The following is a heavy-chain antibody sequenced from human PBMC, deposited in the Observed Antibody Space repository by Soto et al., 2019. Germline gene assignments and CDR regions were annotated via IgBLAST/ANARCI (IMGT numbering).Heavy chain of an antibody. CDR2: IYYSGST. J-gene: IGHJ5*02. CDR1: GGSISNYY. Sequence: PSETLSLTCTVSGGSISNYYWSWIRQPPGKGLEWIGYIYYSGSTNYNPSLKSRVTISVDTSKNQFSLKLSSVTAADTAVYYCASSPTRDWFDPWGQGTLVTVSS. V-gene: IGHV4-59*08. CDR3: ASSPTRDWFDP.